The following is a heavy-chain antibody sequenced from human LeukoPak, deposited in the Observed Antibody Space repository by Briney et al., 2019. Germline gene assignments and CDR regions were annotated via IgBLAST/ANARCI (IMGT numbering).Heavy chain of an antibody. Sequence: PSETLSLTCRVSGGSISSYYWSWIRQPPGKGLEWIGYIYYSGSTNYNPSLKSRVTISVDTSKSQFSLKLSSVTAADTAVYYCARRTGYYDGFDYWGQGTLVTVSS. CDR2: IYYSGST. J-gene: IGHJ4*02. CDR1: GGSISSYY. D-gene: IGHD3/OR15-3a*01. V-gene: IGHV4-59*01. CDR3: ARRTGYYDGFDY.